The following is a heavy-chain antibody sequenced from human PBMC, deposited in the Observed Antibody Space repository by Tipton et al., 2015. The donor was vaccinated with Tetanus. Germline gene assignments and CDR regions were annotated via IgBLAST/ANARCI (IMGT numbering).Heavy chain of an antibody. V-gene: IGHV3-21*06. D-gene: IGHD3-10*01. J-gene: IGHJ6*02. CDR1: GFSFSVYS. CDR3: ARDHRPTSRGSESYYYYGLDV. Sequence: SLRLSCAAPGFSFSVYSINWVRQAPGKGLEWVSSISGTGKYIYYADSVKGRFTISRDNAKNSLSLEMNSLRADDTAVYYCARDHRPTSRGSESYYYYGLDVWGQGTTVTVSS. CDR2: ISGTGKYI.